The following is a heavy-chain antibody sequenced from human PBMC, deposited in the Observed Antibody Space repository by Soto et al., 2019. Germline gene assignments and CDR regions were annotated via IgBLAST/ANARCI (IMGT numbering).Heavy chain of an antibody. J-gene: IGHJ4*02. D-gene: IGHD6-13*01. CDR2: ISYDGSNK. V-gene: IGHV3-30-3*01. CDR1: GFTFSSYA. Sequence: HPGGSLRLSCAASGFTFSSYAMHRVRQAPGKGLEWVAVISYDGSNKYYADSVKGRFTISRDNSKNTLYLQMNSLRAEDTAVYYCARDLSSSSWSFDYWGQGTLVTVSS. CDR3: ARDLSSSSWSFDY.